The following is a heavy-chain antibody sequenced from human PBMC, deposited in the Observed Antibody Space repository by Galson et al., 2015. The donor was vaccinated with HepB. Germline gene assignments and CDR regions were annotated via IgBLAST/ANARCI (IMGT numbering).Heavy chain of an antibody. Sequence: SLRLSCAASGFTFSNAWMSWVRQAPGKGLEWVGRIKSKTDGGTTDYAAPVKGRFTISRDDSKNTLYLQMNSLKTEDTAVYYCTTGVGGYYDLMDVWGQGTTVTVSS. J-gene: IGHJ6*02. CDR3: TTGVGGYYDLMDV. CDR2: IKSKTDGGTT. V-gene: IGHV3-15*01. D-gene: IGHD3-3*01. CDR1: GFTFSNAW.